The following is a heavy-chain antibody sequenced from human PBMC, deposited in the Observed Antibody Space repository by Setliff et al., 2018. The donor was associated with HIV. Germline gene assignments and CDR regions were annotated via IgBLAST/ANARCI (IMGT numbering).Heavy chain of an antibody. CDR1: GYSFATYW. CDR3: ARQPDYYFGMDV. Sequence: GESLKISCKGSGYSFATYWIGWVRQMPGKGLEWMGIMYPGDSETRYSPSFQGQVTISADKSLSTAYLQWSSLKASDNAMYYCARQPDYYFGMDVWGQGTTVTVSS. CDR2: MYPGDSET. J-gene: IGHJ6*02. V-gene: IGHV5-51*01.